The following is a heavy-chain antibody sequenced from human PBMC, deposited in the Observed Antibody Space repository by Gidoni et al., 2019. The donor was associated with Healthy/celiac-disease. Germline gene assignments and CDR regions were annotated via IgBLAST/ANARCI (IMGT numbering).Heavy chain of an antibody. CDR3: AASGAAAGTRSKYNWFDP. CDR1: GFTFDDYA. Sequence: EVQLVESGGGVVQPGGSLRPSCAASGFTFDDYAWHWVRQAPGKGLEWVSLISGDGGSTYYADSVKGRFTISRDNSKNSLYLQMNSLRTEDTALYYCAASGAAAGTRSKYNWFDPWGQGTLVTVSS. J-gene: IGHJ5*02. D-gene: IGHD6-13*01. CDR2: ISGDGGST. V-gene: IGHV3-43*02.